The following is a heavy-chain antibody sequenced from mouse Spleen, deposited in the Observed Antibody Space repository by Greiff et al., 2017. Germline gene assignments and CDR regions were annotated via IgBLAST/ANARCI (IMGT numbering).Heavy chain of an antibody. D-gene: IGHD2-2*01. CDR2: ISSGGST. CDR1: GFTFSSYA. CDR3: ARGVGYDGRPFDV. J-gene: IGHJ1*01. V-gene: IGHV5-6-5*01. Sequence: EVQLVESGGGLVKPGGSLKLSCAASGFTFSSYAMSWVRQTPEKRLEWVASISSGGSTSYPASVKGRFTISRDNARNILYLQMSSMRYEDTAMYYCARGVGYDGRPFDVWGAGTTVTDSS.